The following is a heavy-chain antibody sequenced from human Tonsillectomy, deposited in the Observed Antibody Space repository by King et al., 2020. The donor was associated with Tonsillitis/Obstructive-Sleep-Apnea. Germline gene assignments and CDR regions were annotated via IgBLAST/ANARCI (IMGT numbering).Heavy chain of an antibody. J-gene: IGHJ3*01. CDR1: GFTFSSYA. V-gene: IGHV3-30*04. CDR2: ISYDGSNK. CDR3: ARLVRYSDAFYF. Sequence: VQLVESGGGVVQPGRSLRLSCAASGFTFSSYAMHWVRQAPGKGLEWVAVISYDGSNKYYADSVKGRFTISRDNSKNTLYLQMNSLRAEDTAVYYCARLVRYSDAFYFRGQGTMVTVSS. D-gene: IGHD2-21*01.